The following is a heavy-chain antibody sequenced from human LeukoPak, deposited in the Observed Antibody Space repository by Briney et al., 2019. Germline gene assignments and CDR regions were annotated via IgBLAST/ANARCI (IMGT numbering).Heavy chain of an antibody. CDR3: SRGIVWGGPGPYFDY. V-gene: IGHV1-69*05. Sequence: GSSVKVSCKASGGTFSSYAISWVRQAPGQGLEWMGGIIPIFGTANYAQKFQGRVTITTDESTSTAYMELSSLRSEDTAVYYCSRGIVWGGPGPYFDYWGQGTLVTVSS. J-gene: IGHJ4*02. CDR2: IIPIFGTA. CDR1: GGTFSSYA. D-gene: IGHD3-10*02.